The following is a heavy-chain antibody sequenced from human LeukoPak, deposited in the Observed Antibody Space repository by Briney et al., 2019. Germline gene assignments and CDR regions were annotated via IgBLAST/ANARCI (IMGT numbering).Heavy chain of an antibody. D-gene: IGHD5-24*01. CDR1: GFTFSSYG. V-gene: IGHV3-23*01. CDR3: AKAVDLATISVDI. Sequence: GGSLRLSCAAPGFTFSSYGMNWVRQAPGKGLEWVSGISGSGVYTYYADSVKGRFTISRDNSRNTLYLVMNSLRVDDTAVYYCAKAVDLATISVDIWGQGTMVTVSS. CDR2: ISGSGVYT. J-gene: IGHJ3*02.